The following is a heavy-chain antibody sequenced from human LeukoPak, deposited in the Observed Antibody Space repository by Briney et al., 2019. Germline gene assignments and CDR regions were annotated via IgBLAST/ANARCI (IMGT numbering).Heavy chain of an antibody. CDR2: IYYSGST. CDR3: ARGAAAGTGRPKNWFDP. D-gene: IGHD6-13*01. Sequence: PSETLSLTCSVSDDSITMYYWTWIRQPPGKGLEWIGYIYYSGSTNYNPSLKSRVTISVDTSKNQFSLKLSSVTAADTAVYYCARGAAAGTGRPKNWFDPWGQGTLVTVSS. V-gene: IGHV4-59*01. CDR1: DDSITMYY. J-gene: IGHJ5*02.